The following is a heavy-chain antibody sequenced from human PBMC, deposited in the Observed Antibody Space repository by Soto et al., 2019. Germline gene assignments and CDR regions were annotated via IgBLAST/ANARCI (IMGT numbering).Heavy chain of an antibody. CDR3: ACLYISTWYDAFDF. J-gene: IGHJ3*01. CDR1: GYTFTGYY. Sequence: GASVKVSCKASGYTFTGYYLHWVRQAPGQGLEWMGWINPNSGGTNYAQQFQGRVTMTRDTSISTAYMELSRLRSDDTAVYYCACLYISTWYDAFDFWGQGTMVTVSS. D-gene: IGHD6-13*01. V-gene: IGHV1-2*02. CDR2: INPNSGGT.